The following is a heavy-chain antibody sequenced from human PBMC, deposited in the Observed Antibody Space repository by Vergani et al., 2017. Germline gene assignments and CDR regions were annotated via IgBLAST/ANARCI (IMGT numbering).Heavy chain of an antibody. Sequence: EVQLVESGGGLVQPGGSLRLSCAASGFTFSSYSMNWVRQAPGKGLEWVSYISSSSSTIYYADSVKGRFTISRDNANNSLYLQMNSLRDEDTAVYYCARVSVAAAGTGFDYWGQGTLVTVSS. CDR3: ARVSVAAAGTGFDY. CDR1: GFTFSSYS. V-gene: IGHV3-48*02. CDR2: ISSSSSTI. D-gene: IGHD6-13*01. J-gene: IGHJ4*02.